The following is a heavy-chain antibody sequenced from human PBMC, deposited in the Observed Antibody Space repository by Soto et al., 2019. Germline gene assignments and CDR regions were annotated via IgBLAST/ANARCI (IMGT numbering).Heavy chain of an antibody. CDR2: IKEDGTEK. Sequence: PGGSLRLSCAASGFTFSRSWMSWVRQAPGRGLEEMATIKEDGTEKYCVDSVKGRFTISRDNAKNSLYLQMDSLRAEDTAVYYCVRGSRTSPDWGKGTLVTVSS. CDR3: VRGSRTSPD. V-gene: IGHV3-7*05. J-gene: IGHJ4*02. CDR1: GFTFSRSW. D-gene: IGHD1-7*01.